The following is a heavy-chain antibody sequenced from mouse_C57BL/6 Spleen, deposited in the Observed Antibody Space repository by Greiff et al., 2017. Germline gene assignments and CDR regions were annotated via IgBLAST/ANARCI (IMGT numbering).Heavy chain of an antibody. CDR3: AKPYYCGSSYWYFDV. Sequence: QVQLKESGPGLVQPSQSLSITCTVSGFSLTSYGVHWVRQSPGKGLEWLGVIWRGGSTDYNAAFMSRLSITKDNSKSQVFFKMNSLQADDTAIYYCAKPYYCGSSYWYFDVWGTGTTVTVSS. J-gene: IGHJ1*03. D-gene: IGHD1-1*01. V-gene: IGHV2-5*01. CDR1: GFSLTSYG. CDR2: IWRGGST.